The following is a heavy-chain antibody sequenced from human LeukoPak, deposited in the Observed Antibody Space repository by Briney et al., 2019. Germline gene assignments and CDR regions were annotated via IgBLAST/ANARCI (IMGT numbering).Heavy chain of an antibody. CDR2: ISYDGGIQ. CDR1: GFTFSTYA. D-gene: IGHD2-8*02. CDR3: AKDSWPLVGYYYYMDV. Sequence: PGGSLRLSCAASGFTFSTYAIHWVRQAPGMGLEWVATISYDGGIQYYADSVKGRFTISRDNSKNTLYLQMSSLRAGDTAVYYCAKDSWPLVGYYYYMDVWGKGTTVTVSS. V-gene: IGHV3-30-3*01. J-gene: IGHJ6*03.